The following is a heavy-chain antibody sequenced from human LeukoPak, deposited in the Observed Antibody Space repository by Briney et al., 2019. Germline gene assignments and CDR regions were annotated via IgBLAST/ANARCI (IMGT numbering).Heavy chain of an antibody. CDR1: GGTFSSYA. CDR3: ARPLRLTGSQDAFDI. D-gene: IGHD1-20*01. Sequence: ASVKVSCKASGGTFSSYAISWVRQAPGQGLEWMGGIIPIFGTANYAQKFQGRVTITADESTSTAYMELSSLRSEDTAVYYCARPLRLTGSQDAFDIWGQGTMVTVSS. J-gene: IGHJ3*02. V-gene: IGHV1-69*13. CDR2: IIPIFGTA.